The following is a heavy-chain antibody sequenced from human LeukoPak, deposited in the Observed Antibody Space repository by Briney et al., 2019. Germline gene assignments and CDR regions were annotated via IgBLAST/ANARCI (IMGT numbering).Heavy chain of an antibody. CDR1: GFIFSSYS. CDR2: ISSSSRTI. J-gene: IGHJ6*04. D-gene: IGHD3-10*02. V-gene: IGHV3-48*04. Sequence: GGSLRLSCATSGFIFSSYSMNWVRQAPGKGLEWVSYISSSSRTIYYADSVKGRFTISRDNAKNSLYLQMNSLRAEDTAVYYCAELGITMIGGVWGKGTTVTISS. CDR3: AELGITMIGGV.